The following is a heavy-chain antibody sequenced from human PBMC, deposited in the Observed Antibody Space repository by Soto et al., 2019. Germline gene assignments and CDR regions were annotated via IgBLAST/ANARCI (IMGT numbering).Heavy chain of an antibody. D-gene: IGHD3-3*01. CDR2: ISAYNGNT. V-gene: IGHV1-18*01. CDR1: GYTFTSYG. J-gene: IGHJ6*02. Sequence: QVQLVQSGAEVKKPGASVKVSCKASGYTFTSYGISWVRQAPGQGLEWMGWISAYNGNTNYAQKLQGRVTMTTDTSTSTGYRELRSLRSDDTAVYYCARGHTIFGVVIMSYYYYGMDVWGQGTTVTVSS. CDR3: ARGHTIFGVVIMSYYYYGMDV.